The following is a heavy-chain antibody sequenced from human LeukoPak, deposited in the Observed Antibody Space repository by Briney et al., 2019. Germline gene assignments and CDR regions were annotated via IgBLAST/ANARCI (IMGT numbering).Heavy chain of an antibody. D-gene: IGHD2-15*01. CDR3: ARDIGYCSGGSCYMGPFDY. J-gene: IGHJ4*02. CDR2: IWYDGSNK. V-gene: IGHV3-33*01. CDR1: GFTFSSYG. Sequence: GRSLRLSCAASGFTFSSYGMHWVRQAPGKGLEWVAVIWYDGSNKYYADSVKGRFTISRDNSKNTLYLQMNSLRAEDTAVYYCARDIGYCSGGSCYMGPFDYWGQETLVTVSS.